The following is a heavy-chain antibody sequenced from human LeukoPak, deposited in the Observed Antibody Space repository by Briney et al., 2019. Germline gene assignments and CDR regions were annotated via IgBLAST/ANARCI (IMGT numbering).Heavy chain of an antibody. V-gene: IGHV3-23*01. Sequence: GGSLRLSCAASGFSFNNYAMSWVRQAPGKGLEWVSHIVASSGATFYADSVKGRFTISRDSSKNTLYLQMNSLRAEDTAVYYCAKDRFELLWFRELLVFDYWGQGTLVTVSS. CDR2: IVASSGAT. CDR1: GFSFNNYA. D-gene: IGHD3-10*01. CDR3: AKDRFELLWFRELLVFDY. J-gene: IGHJ4*02.